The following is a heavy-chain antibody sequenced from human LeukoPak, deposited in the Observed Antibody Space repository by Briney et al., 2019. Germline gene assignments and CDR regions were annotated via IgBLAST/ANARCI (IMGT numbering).Heavy chain of an antibody. CDR2: IYSGGST. CDR3: ARGWFTIFGVADGHDAFDI. V-gene: IGHV3-53*01. Sequence: GGSLRLSCAASGFTVSSSYMSWVRQAPGKGLEWVSVIYSGGSTYYADSVKGRFTISRDNSKNTLYLQMNSLRAEDTAVYYCARGWFTIFGVADGHDAFDIWGQGTMVTVSS. D-gene: IGHD3-3*01. J-gene: IGHJ3*02. CDR1: GFTVSSSY.